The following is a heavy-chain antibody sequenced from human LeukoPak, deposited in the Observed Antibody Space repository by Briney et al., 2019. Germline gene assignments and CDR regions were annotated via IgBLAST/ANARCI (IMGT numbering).Heavy chain of an antibody. CDR3: AKGPRRPVGVYFQH. Sequence: GGSLRLSCAASGFTFSDYYMSWIRQAPGKGLEWVSYISSSGSTIYYADSVKGRFTISRDNAKNSLYLQMNGLRAEDTAVYYCAKGPRRPVGVYFQHWGQGTLVTVSS. J-gene: IGHJ1*01. D-gene: IGHD1-26*01. V-gene: IGHV3-11*01. CDR2: ISSSGSTI. CDR1: GFTFSDYY.